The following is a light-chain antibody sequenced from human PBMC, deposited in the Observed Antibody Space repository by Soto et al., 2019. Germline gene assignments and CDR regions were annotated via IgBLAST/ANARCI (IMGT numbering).Light chain of an antibody. V-gene: IGKV3-11*01. CDR1: QSVSSY. CDR2: DAS. J-gene: IGKJ5*01. CDR3: QQRSNWPPIT. Sequence: EIVFTQSPATLSLSPGERATLSCRASQSVSSYLAWYQQKPGQAPRLLIYDASNRATGIPARFSGSGSGTDSTLTISSLEPEDFAVYYCQQRSNWPPITFGQGTRLEIK.